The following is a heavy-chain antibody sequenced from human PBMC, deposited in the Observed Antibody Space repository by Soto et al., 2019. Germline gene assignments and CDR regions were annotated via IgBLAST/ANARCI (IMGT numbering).Heavy chain of an antibody. CDR3: SRPETFTAAGPY. V-gene: IGHV4-59*12. Sequence: SETLSLTCTVSGGSISSYYWSWIRQPPGKGLEWIGYIYYSGSTNYNPSLKSRVTISVDTSKNQFSLQLNSLTAADTAVYYCSRPETFTAAGPYWGQGTLVTVSS. CDR2: IYYSGST. J-gene: IGHJ4*02. D-gene: IGHD6-13*01. CDR1: GGSISSYY.